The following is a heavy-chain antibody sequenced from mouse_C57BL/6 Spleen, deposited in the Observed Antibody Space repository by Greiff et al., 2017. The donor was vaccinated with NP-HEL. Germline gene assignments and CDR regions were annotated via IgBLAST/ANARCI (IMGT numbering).Heavy chain of an antibody. V-gene: IGHV1-66*01. J-gene: IGHJ3*01. Sequence: QVQLQQSGPELVKPGASVKISCKASGYSFTSYYIHWVKQRPGQGLEWIGWIYPGSGNTKYNEKFKGKATLTADTSSSTAYMQLSRLTSEDSAVYYCSRSRTTGVAEEFAYWGQGTLVTVSA. CDR1: GYSFTSYY. CDR2: IYPGSGNT. D-gene: IGHD1-1*01. CDR3: SRSRTTGVAEEFAY.